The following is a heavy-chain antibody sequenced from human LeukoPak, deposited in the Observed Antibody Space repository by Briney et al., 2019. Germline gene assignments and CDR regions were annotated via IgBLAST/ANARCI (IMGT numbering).Heavy chain of an antibody. Sequence: GGSLRLSCATSGFTFRSYWMSWVRQPPGKGLEWVANIKEDGSDKYHADSVKGRFTISRDNAKNSLYLQMNSLRAEDTAVYYCARDTGYNTFDYWGQGTLVTVSS. CDR3: ARDTGYNTFDY. D-gene: IGHD5-24*01. J-gene: IGHJ4*02. CDR2: IKEDGSDK. V-gene: IGHV3-7*05. CDR1: GFTFRSYW.